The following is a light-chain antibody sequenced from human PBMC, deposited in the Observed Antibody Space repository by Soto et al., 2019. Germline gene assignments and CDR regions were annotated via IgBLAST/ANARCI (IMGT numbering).Light chain of an antibody. Sequence: EIVLTQSPGTLSLSQGERATLSCRASQSVGSTFLAWYQQKPGQAPRLLIYGASSRATGIPDRFSGSGSGTEFTLTIGRLEPEDFAVYYCQQYDISPRTFGQGTKVDIK. CDR1: QSVGSTF. V-gene: IGKV3-20*01. CDR2: GAS. CDR3: QQYDISPRT. J-gene: IGKJ1*01.